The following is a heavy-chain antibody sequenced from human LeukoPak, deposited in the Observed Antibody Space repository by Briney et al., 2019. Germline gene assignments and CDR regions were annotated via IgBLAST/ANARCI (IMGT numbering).Heavy chain of an antibody. CDR3: ARGGSYLFDH. Sequence: ASVKVSFKASGYTFTDYYMHWVRQAPGQGLEWMGWINPNSGGTNYSQKVQGRVTMTRDTSINTAYMELSRLRSDDTAVYYCARGGSYLFDHWGQGTLVTVSS. J-gene: IGHJ4*02. V-gene: IGHV1-2*02. CDR1: GYTFTDYY. D-gene: IGHD1-26*01. CDR2: INPNSGGT.